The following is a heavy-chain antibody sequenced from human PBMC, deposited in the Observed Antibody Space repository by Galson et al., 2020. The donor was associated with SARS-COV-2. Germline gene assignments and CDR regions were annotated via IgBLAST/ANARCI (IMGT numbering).Heavy chain of an antibody. Sequence: GGSLRLSCAASGFTFSSYAIHWVRQAPGKGLEWVAFISYDGSIKYYADSVKGRFTISRDSSKNTLYLQMNSLRAEDTAVYYCARGGIGGSYSFDYWGQGTLVTVSS. CDR3: ARGGIGGSYSFDY. V-gene: IGHV3-30-3*01. CDR2: ISYDGSIK. J-gene: IGHJ4*02. D-gene: IGHD1-26*01. CDR1: GFTFSSYA.